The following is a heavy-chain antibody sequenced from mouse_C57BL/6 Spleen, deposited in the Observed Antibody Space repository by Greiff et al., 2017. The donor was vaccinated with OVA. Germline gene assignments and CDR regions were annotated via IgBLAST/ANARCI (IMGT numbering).Heavy chain of an antibody. Sequence: QVQLQQPGAELVKPGASVKMSCKASGYTFTSYWITWVKQRPGQGLEWIGDIYPGSGSTNYNEKFKSKATLTVDTASSTAYMQLSSLTSEDSAVYYCASAGYYGSSYGYWGQGTTLTVSS. CDR1: GYTFTSYW. CDR3: ASAGYYGSSYGY. V-gene: IGHV1-55*01. J-gene: IGHJ2*01. D-gene: IGHD1-1*01. CDR2: IYPGSGST.